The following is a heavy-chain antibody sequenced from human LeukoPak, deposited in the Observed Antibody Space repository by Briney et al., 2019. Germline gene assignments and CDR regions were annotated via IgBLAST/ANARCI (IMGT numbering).Heavy chain of an antibody. CDR1: GGSISSRSYY. J-gene: IGHJ4*02. CDR2: ISDSGNT. V-gene: IGHV4-39*01. Sequence: TSETLSLTCTVSGGSISSRSYYWGWIRQPPGKGLEWIGKISDSGNTYYSPSLRSRVTISIDMSKNQFSLKLSSVTATDTAVYYCARGADGSGSLFDYWGQGTLVTVSS. CDR3: ARGADGSGSLFDY. D-gene: IGHD3-10*01.